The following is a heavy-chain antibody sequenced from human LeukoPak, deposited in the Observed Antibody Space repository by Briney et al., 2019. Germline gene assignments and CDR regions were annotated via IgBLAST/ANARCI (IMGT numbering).Heavy chain of an antibody. V-gene: IGHV4-38-2*02. Sequence: SETLSLTCTVSGYSISSGYYWGWIRQPPGKGLEWIGSIYHSGSTYYNPSLKSRVTISVDTSKNQFSLKLSSVTAADTAVYYCARDLGYCSSTGCYTGWFDPWGQGTLVTVSS. D-gene: IGHD2-2*02. CDR2: IYHSGST. CDR3: ARDLGYCSSTGCYTGWFDP. CDR1: GYSISSGYY. J-gene: IGHJ5*02.